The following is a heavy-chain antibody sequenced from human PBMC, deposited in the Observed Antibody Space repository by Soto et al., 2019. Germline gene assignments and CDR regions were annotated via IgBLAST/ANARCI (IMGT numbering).Heavy chain of an antibody. CDR1: GGTFSTYA. CDR3: ASGIQLWLRRINTGYSG. V-gene: IGHV1-69*12. CDR2: IIPMFGTA. Sequence: QVQLVQSGAEVKKPESSVKVSCKAPGGTFSTYAISWVRQAPGQGLEWMGGIIPMFGTANYAQRFQDRVTITADESTNTVYMELRSLRSEATAVYFCASGIQLWLRRINTGYSGWGQGTLVTVSS. J-gene: IGHJ4*02. D-gene: IGHD5-18*01.